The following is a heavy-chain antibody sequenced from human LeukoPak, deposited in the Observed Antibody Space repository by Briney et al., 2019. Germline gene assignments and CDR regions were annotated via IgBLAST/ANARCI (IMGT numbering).Heavy chain of an antibody. D-gene: IGHD3-10*01. CDR3: ARDGVWGSYQQWFGELLGYFDY. CDR1: GYSISSGYY. V-gene: IGHV4-38-2*02. Sequence: KTSETLSLTCTVSGYSISSGYYWGWIRQPPGKGLEWIGSIYHSGSTYYNPSLKSRVTISVDTSKNQFSLKLSSVTAADTAVYYCARDGVWGSYQQWFGELLGYFDYWGQGTLVTVSS. CDR2: IYHSGST. J-gene: IGHJ4*02.